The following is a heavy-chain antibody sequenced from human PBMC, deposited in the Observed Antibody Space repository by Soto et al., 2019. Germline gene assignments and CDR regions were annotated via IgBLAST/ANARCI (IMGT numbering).Heavy chain of an antibody. CDR2: MNPNSGNT. D-gene: IGHD3-16*02. V-gene: IGHV1-8*01. J-gene: IGHJ3*02. CDR3: ARSIMIIFVRVIHDAIDI. Sequence: ASVKVSCKASGYTFTSYDINWVRQATGQGLEWMGWMNPNSGNTGYAQKFQGRVTMTRNTSISTAYMELSSLRSEDTAVYYCARSIMIIFVRVIHDAIDIRGQGTMVTVSS. CDR1: GYTFTSYD.